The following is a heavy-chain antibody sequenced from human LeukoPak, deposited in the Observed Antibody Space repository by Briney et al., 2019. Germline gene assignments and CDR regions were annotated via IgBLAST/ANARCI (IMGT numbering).Heavy chain of an antibody. D-gene: IGHD3-22*01. CDR3: ARDLTASPSYYYDSSVVF. CDR2: IYHSGST. Sequence: SETLSLTCTVSGYSISSDYYWGWIRQPPGKGLEWIGSIYHSGSTYYNPSLKSRVTISVDTSKNQFSLKLSSVTAADTAVYYCARDLTASPSYYYDSSVVFWGQGTLVTVSS. V-gene: IGHV4-38-2*02. CDR1: GYSISSDYY. J-gene: IGHJ4*02.